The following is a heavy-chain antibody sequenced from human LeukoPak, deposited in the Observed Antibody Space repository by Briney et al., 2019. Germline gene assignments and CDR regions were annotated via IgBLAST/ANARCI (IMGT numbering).Heavy chain of an antibody. V-gene: IGHV3-21*01. J-gene: IGHJ4*02. CDR1: GFTFSSYS. CDR2: ISSSSSHI. CDR3: ARTWGATYYDFWSGYSGFDY. Sequence: GGSLRLSCAASGFTFSSYSMNWVRQAPGKGLEWVSSISSSSSHIYYADSVKGRFTISRDNAKNSLYLQMNSLRAEDTAVYYCARTWGATYYDFWSGYSGFDYWGQGTLVTVSS. D-gene: IGHD3-3*01.